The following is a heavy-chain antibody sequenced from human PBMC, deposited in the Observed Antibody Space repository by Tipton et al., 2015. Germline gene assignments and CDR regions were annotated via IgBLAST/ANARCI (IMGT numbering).Heavy chain of an antibody. D-gene: IGHD3-16*01. CDR3: AKVLYYDYVWGSHAFDI. J-gene: IGHJ3*02. V-gene: IGHV3-23*01. CDR2: IRGSGNST. Sequence: SLRLSCAASGFSVRSNYMSWVRQAPGKGLECVSVIRGSGNSTYYADSVKGRFTISRDNPKNTLYLQMNSLRAEDTAVYYCAKVLYYDYVWGSHAFDIWGQGTMVTVSS. CDR1: GFSVRSNY.